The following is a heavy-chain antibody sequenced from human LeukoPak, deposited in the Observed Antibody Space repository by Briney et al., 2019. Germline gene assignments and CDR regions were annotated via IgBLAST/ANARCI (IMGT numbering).Heavy chain of an antibody. CDR2: ISSNGGST. CDR3: ARVAARVSLDY. CDR1: GFTVSTNS. V-gene: IGHV3-64*01. D-gene: IGHD2-15*01. J-gene: IGHJ4*02. Sequence: QSGGSLRLSCTVSGFTVSTNSMHWVRQAPGKGLEYVSAISSNGGSTYYASSVKGRFTISRDNSKNTLYLQMGSLRTEDMAVYYCARVAARVSLDYWGQGTLVTVSS.